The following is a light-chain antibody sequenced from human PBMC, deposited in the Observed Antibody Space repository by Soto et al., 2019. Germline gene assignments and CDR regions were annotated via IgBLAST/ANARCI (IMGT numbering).Light chain of an antibody. CDR2: LNSDGSH. V-gene: IGLV4-69*01. Sequence: QSVLTQSPSASASLGASVKLTCTLSSGHSSYAIAWHQQQPEKGPRYLMKLNSDGSHSKGDGIPDRFSGSSSGAERYPPTPSLQSEDEADYSCQTWGSGIPWVFGGGTKLTVL. CDR3: QTWGSGIPWV. CDR1: SGHSSYA. J-gene: IGLJ3*02.